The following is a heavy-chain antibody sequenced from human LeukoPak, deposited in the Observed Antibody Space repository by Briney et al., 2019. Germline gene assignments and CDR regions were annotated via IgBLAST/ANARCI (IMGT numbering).Heavy chain of an antibody. CDR3: ARDEPYSGHLDY. CDR1: GGSISSYY. J-gene: IGHJ4*02. V-gene: IGHV4-59*12. CDR2: IYYSGST. D-gene: IGHD2-15*01. Sequence: SETLSLTCTVSGGSISSYYWSWIRQPPGKGLEWIGYIYYSGSTYYNPSLKSRVTISVDTSKNQFSLKLSSVTAADTAVYYCARDEPYSGHLDYWGQGTLVTVSS.